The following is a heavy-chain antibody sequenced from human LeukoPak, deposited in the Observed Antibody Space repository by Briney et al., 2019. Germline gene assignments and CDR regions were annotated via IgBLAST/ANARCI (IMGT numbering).Heavy chain of an antibody. CDR3: AKDDSSTTWDGLLDS. V-gene: IGHV3-21*04. CDR2: ISSSSNYI. Sequence: RGSLRLSCAASGFTFGSYSMTWVRQAPGKGLEWFSSISSSSNYIYYADSVKGRFTISRDNNKTFLYLQMNSLGPEDTAFYYCAKDDSSTTWDGLLDSWGQGPLATVS. CDR1: GFTFGSYS. D-gene: IGHD1-14*01. J-gene: IGHJ4*02.